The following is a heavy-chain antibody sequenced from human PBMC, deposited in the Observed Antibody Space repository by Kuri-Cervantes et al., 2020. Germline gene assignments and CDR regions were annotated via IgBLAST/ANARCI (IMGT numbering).Heavy chain of an antibody. CDR1: GFTFSSYW. V-gene: IGHV3-21*01. CDR2: ISSSSSYI. D-gene: IGHD1-26*01. CDR3: AKERLVGGSYYYYFDY. Sequence: GESLKISCAASGFTFSSYWMNWVRQAPGKGLEWVSSISSSSSYIYYADSVKGRFTISRDNAKNSLYLQMNSLRAEDTAVYYCAKERLVGGSYYYYFDYWGQGTLVTVSS. J-gene: IGHJ4*02.